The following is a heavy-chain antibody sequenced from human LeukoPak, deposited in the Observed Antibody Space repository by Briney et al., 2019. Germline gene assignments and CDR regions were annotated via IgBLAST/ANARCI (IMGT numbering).Heavy chain of an antibody. Sequence: VASVKVSCKASGYTFTSYAMHWVRQAPGQRLEWMGWINAGNGNTKYSQKFQGRVTITRDTSASTAYMELSSLRSEDTAVYYCARKWVWVDGRHDAFDIWGQGTMVTVSS. CDR2: INAGNGNT. V-gene: IGHV1-3*01. D-gene: IGHD1-26*01. CDR1: GYTFTSYA. CDR3: ARKWVWVDGRHDAFDI. J-gene: IGHJ3*02.